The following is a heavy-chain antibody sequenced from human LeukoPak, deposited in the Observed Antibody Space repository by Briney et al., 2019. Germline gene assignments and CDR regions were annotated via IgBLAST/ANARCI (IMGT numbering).Heavy chain of an antibody. D-gene: IGHD1-7*01. CDR2: IYYSGST. J-gene: IGHJ4*02. V-gene: IGHV4-59*08. Sequence: SETLSLTCTVSGGSISSYYWSWIRQPPGKGLEWIGYIYYSGSTNYNPSLKSRVTISVDTSKNQFSLKLSSATAADTAVYYCARHPRGGITGTIRYYFDYWGQGTLVTVSS. CDR1: GGSISSYY. CDR3: ARHPRGGITGTIRYYFDY.